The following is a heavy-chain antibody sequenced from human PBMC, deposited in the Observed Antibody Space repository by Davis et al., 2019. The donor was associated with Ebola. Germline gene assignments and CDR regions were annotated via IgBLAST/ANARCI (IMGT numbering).Heavy chain of an antibody. J-gene: IGHJ3*02. V-gene: IGHV1-18*04. Sequence: ASVKVSCKTSGFRLISNGIRRVGQPPGQVLEWMAWISGHSRDLNHAQRLQGRVTLTTDTSTNTAYMELRSLRSDDTAVYYCARDRSYYDSTAYSTRGAFDMWGQGTRVTVSS. D-gene: IGHD3-22*01. CDR3: ARDRSYYDSTAYSTRGAFDM. CDR1: GFRLISNG. CDR2: ISGHSRDL.